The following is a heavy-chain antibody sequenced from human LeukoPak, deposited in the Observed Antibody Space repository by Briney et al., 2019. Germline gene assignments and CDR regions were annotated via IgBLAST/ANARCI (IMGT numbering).Heavy chain of an antibody. J-gene: IGHJ4*02. CDR3: ARQEYDILTGYLPFDY. Sequence: PSETLSLTCTVSGGSISSYYCSWIRQPPGKGLEWIGYIHYSGSTNYNPSLKSRVTISVDTSKNQFSLKLSSVTAADTAVYYCARQEYDILTGYLPFDYWGQGTLVTVSS. V-gene: IGHV4-59*08. CDR1: GGSISSYY. CDR2: IHYSGST. D-gene: IGHD3-9*01.